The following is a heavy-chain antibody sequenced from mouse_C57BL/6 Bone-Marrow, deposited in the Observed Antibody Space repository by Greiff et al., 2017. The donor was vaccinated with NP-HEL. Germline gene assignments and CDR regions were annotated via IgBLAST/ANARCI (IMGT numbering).Heavy chain of an antibody. V-gene: IGHV1-53*01. J-gene: IGHJ3*01. D-gene: IGHD1-1*01. CDR3: AREGVYFGSMAWFAY. CDR1: GYTFPSYW. CDR2: INPSNGGT. Sequence: QVQLQQPGTELVKPGASVKLSCKASGYTFPSYWMHWVKQRPGQGLEWIGNINPSNGGTNYNAKFKSKATLTVDKSSSTASMQLSSLTSEYTAVYYCAREGVYFGSMAWFAYWGQGTLVNVSA.